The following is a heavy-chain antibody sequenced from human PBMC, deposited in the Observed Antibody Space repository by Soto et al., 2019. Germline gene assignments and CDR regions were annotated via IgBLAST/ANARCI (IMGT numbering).Heavy chain of an antibody. CDR3: AKDRGRGTVGYYYGMDV. Sequence: QVQLVESGGGVVQPGRSLRLSCAASGFTFSSYGMYWVRQAPGKGLEWVAVISYDGSNKYYADSVKGRFTISRDNSKNTLYLQMNSLRAEDTAVYYCAKDRGRGTVGYYYGMDVWGQGTTVTVSS. J-gene: IGHJ6*02. V-gene: IGHV3-30*18. CDR1: GFTFSSYG. CDR2: ISYDGSNK. D-gene: IGHD4-17*01.